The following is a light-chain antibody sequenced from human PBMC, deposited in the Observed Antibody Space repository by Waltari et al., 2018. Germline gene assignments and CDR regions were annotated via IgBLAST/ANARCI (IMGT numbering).Light chain of an antibody. J-gene: IGKJ5*01. CDR3: QQRSIWPPIT. CDR2: DVD. Sequence: EIVLTQSPATLSVSPGERATVSCRASQNVSIFLVWYQHKPGQAPRLIIYDVDNRATGIPPRFSGSGSGTDFTLTISRFESEDSAVYSCQQRSIWPPITFGQGTRLEIK. CDR1: QNVSIF. V-gene: IGKV3-11*01.